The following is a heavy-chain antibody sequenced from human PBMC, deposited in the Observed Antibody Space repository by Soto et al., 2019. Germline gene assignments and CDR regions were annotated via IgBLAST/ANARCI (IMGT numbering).Heavy chain of an antibody. Sequence: VQLVESGGGLVQPGGSPRLSCAASGFTFSAYWMSWVRQAPGKGLEWVANINQDGSEKYYVDSVKGRFTISRDNAKNSLYLQMYSLRAEDTAVYFCARIYTLGGVNAFEFWGQGTMVTVSS. D-gene: IGHD3-16*01. CDR1: GFTFSAYW. J-gene: IGHJ3*01. V-gene: IGHV3-7*01. CDR2: INQDGSEK. CDR3: ARIYTLGGVNAFEF.